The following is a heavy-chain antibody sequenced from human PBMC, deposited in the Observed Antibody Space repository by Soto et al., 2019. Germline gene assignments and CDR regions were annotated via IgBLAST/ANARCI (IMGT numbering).Heavy chain of an antibody. CDR3: TRLGGSGPYY. CDR1: GFTFSGSA. D-gene: IGHD6-19*01. J-gene: IGHJ4*02. V-gene: IGHV3-73*02. Sequence: EVQLVESGGGLVQPGGSLKLSCAASGFTFSGSAMHWVRQASGKGLEWVGRIRSKANSYATAYAASVKGRFTISRDDSKNTAYLQMNSLKTEDTAVYYCTRLGGSGPYYWGQGTLVTVSS. CDR2: IRSKANSYAT.